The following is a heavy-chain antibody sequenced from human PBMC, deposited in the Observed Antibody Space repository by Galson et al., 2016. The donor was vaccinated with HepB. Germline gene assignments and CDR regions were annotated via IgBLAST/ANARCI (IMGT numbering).Heavy chain of an antibody. D-gene: IGHD3-22*01. J-gene: IGHJ5*02. Sequence: TLSLTCTVSGGSISSSGYYWGWIRQPPGKGLEWIGSVYYSGTTYYNPSLESRVTISLDTPKNQFSLKLRSVTAADTAMYYCARHDYDSSGYNWFDPWGQGTLVTVSS. CDR1: GGSISSSGYY. CDR2: VYYSGTT. CDR3: ARHDYDSSGYNWFDP. V-gene: IGHV4-39*01.